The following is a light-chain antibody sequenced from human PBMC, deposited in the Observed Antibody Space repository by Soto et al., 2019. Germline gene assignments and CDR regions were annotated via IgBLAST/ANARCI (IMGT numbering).Light chain of an antibody. CDR2: DAY. CDR1: QSFRGL. J-gene: IGKJ5*01. Sequence: EVVLPQSPVTLSLSPGERATLSCRASQSFRGLLAWYQQKPGQAPRLLIYDAYNRTTGIPPRFSGSGSGTDFTLTISSLEPEDFAVYYCQQRSNWITFGQGTRLEIK. V-gene: IGKV3-11*01. CDR3: QQRSNWIT.